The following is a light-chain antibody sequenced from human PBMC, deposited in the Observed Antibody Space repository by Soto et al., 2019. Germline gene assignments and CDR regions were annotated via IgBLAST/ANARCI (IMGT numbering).Light chain of an antibody. Sequence: QSVLTQPRSVSGSPGQSVAISCTGTSSDVGGYNYVSWYQQHPGKAQKLMIYDVNKRPSGVPDRISGSKSGNTASLTISGLQAEDEADYYCCSFAGDPYVFGTGTKVTVL. CDR1: SSDVGGYNY. CDR3: CSFAGDPYV. CDR2: DVN. V-gene: IGLV2-11*01. J-gene: IGLJ1*01.